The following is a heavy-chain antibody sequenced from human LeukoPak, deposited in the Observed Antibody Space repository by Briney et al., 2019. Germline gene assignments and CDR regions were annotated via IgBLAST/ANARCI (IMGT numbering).Heavy chain of an antibody. V-gene: IGHV1-24*01. CDR3: ATANPLRYFDWFFDY. J-gene: IGHJ4*02. Sequence: ASVKVSCKVSGYTLTELSMHWMRQAPGKGLEWMGGFDPEDGETIYAQKFQGRVTMTEDTSTDTAYMELSSLRSEDTAVYYCATANPLRYFDWFFDYWGQGTLVTVSS. D-gene: IGHD3-9*01. CDR1: GYTLTELS. CDR2: FDPEDGET.